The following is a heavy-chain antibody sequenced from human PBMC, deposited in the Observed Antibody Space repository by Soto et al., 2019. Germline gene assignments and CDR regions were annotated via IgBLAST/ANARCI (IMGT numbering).Heavy chain of an antibody. V-gene: IGHV1-69*02. CDR1: GGTFSSYT. J-gene: IGHJ4*02. D-gene: IGHD2-21*01. Sequence: QVQLVQSGAEVKKPGSSVNVSCKASGGTFSSYTISWVRQAPGQGLEWMGRIIPILGIANYAQKFQGRVTITADKSTSTAYMELSSLRSEDTAVYYCARARLAYCGGDCYRFDYWGQGTLVTVSS. CDR2: IIPILGIA. CDR3: ARARLAYCGGDCYRFDY.